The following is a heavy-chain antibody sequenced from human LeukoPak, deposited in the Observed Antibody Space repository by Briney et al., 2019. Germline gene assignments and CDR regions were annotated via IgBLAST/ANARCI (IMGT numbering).Heavy chain of an antibody. V-gene: IGHV1-18*01. J-gene: IGHJ4*02. CDR2: ISAYNGNT. CDR3: ARDLYGDYTFDY. Sequence: ASVTVSCKASGYTFTSYGISWVRQAPGQGLEWMGWISAYNGNTNYAQKLQGRVTMTTDTSTSTAYMELRSLRSDDTAVYYCARDLYGDYTFDYWGQGTLVTVSS. CDR1: GYTFTSYG. D-gene: IGHD4-17*01.